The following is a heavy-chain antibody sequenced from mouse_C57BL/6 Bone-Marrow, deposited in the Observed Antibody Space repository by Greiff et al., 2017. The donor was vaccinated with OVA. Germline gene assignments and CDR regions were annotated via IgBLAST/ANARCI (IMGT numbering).Heavy chain of an antibody. CDR3: TLYYYGSSKDFDY. Sequence: VQLQQSGAELVRPGASVKLSCTASGFNIKDYYMHWVKQRPEQGLEWIGRIDPEDGDTEYAPKFQGKATMTADTSSNTAYLQLSSLTSEDTAVYYCTLYYYGSSKDFDYWGQGTTLTVSS. V-gene: IGHV14-1*01. CDR2: IDPEDGDT. CDR1: GFNIKDYY. D-gene: IGHD1-1*01. J-gene: IGHJ2*01.